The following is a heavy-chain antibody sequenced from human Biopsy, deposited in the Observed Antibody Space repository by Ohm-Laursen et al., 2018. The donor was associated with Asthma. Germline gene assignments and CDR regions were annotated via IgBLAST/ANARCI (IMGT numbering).Heavy chain of an antibody. CDR2: ISVYNGNT. CDR3: ARAVDYSHYYGIDV. Sequence: SVKVSCKTSGYTFNSAGITRVRQAPGQGLEWMGWISVYNGNTKVAQKLQDRVTMITDTSTGTAYMELRSLRSDDTAVYFCARAVDYSHYYGIDVWGQGTTVTVS. D-gene: IGHD3-10*01. CDR1: GYTFNSAG. J-gene: IGHJ6*02. V-gene: IGHV1-18*01.